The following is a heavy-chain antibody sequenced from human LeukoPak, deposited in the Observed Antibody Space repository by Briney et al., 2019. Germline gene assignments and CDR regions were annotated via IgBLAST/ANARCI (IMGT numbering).Heavy chain of an antibody. Sequence: SETLSLTCAVYGGPFSGYYWSWIRQPPGKGLEWIGEINHSGSSNYNPSLKSRVTISVDTSKNHFSLKLSSVTAADTAVYYCARWNSGGSGSSIRYNWFDPWGQGALVTVSS. J-gene: IGHJ5*02. CDR2: INHSGSS. V-gene: IGHV4-34*01. CDR3: ARWNSGGSGSSIRYNWFDP. CDR1: GGPFSGYY. D-gene: IGHD3-10*01.